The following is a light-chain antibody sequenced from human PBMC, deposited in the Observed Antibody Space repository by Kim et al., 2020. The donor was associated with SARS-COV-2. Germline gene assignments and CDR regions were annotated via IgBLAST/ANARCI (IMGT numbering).Light chain of an antibody. CDR1: SSDVGVYNY. V-gene: IGLV2-14*01. J-gene: IGLJ1*01. CDR3: CSYTSTSTLV. Sequence: QSALTQPASVSGSPGQSITISCAGTSSDVGVYNYVSWYQKYPGKAPKLLIYEVSNRPPGVPHRFFGFKSGNTASLTISGLQAEDEADYYCCSYTSTSTLVFGTGTKVT. CDR2: EVS.